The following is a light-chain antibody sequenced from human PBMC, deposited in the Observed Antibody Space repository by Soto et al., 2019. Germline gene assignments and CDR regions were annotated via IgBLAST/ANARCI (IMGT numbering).Light chain of an antibody. Sequence: EIVLTQSPATLSLSPGERAILSCRASQSVSTFFAWYQQRPGQAPRLLIYDASKRATGIPARFSGSGSGTDFTLTISSLVPEDFAVYYCQHRFNWPLTFGGGTTVELK. CDR1: QSVSTF. CDR2: DAS. CDR3: QHRFNWPLT. J-gene: IGKJ4*01. V-gene: IGKV3-11*01.